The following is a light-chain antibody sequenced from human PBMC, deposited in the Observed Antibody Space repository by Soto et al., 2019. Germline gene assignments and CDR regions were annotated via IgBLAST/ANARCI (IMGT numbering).Light chain of an antibody. Sequence: EIVLTQSPGTLSLSPGERATLSCRASQSFNSIYLAWYQQKPGQAPRLLIYGASSRATGIPDRFSGSGSGTDFTLTISRLEPEDFAVYYCQQYNNWPPVTFGPGTKVDIK. CDR3: QQYNNWPPVT. J-gene: IGKJ3*01. CDR1: QSFNSIY. V-gene: IGKV3-20*01. CDR2: GAS.